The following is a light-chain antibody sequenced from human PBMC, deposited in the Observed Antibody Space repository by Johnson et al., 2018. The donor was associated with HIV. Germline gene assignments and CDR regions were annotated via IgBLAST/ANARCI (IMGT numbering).Light chain of an antibody. CDR2: EDN. Sequence: VLTQPPSVSAAPGQKVTIFCSGSSSNIGNNYVSWYQQLPGAAPTLLIYEDNKRPSGTPDRFSGSKSGATATLGITGLPTGDEADYYCGIWDASLSPLSVFGTGTTITVL. V-gene: IGLV1-51*02. CDR3: GIWDASLSPLSV. J-gene: IGLJ1*01. CDR1: SSNIGNNY.